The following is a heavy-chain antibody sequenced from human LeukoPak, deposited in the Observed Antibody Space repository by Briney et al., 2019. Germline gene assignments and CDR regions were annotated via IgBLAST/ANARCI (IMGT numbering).Heavy chain of an antibody. CDR1: GYTFTIYD. D-gene: IGHD3-22*01. Sequence: ASLTVSFKASGYTFTIYDINWVRQAPGQGLEWMGWMNPDSGDTASAQKFQDRVTMTRNTSISTAYMELSSLRSEDTAVYFCARGLRYFSEISGRYYVTFDSWGQGTLVTVSS. CDR3: ARGLRYFSEISGRYYVTFDS. CDR2: MNPDSGDT. J-gene: IGHJ4*02. V-gene: IGHV1-8*01.